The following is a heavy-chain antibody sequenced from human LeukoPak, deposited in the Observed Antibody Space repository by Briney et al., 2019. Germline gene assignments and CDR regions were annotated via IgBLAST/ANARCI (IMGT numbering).Heavy chain of an antibody. V-gene: IGHV4-61*08. Sequence: SQTLSLTCTVSGGSISSGGYYWSWIRQPPGKGLEWIGYIYYSGSTNYNPSLKSRVTISVDTSKNQFSLKLSSVTAADTAVYYCARDRGIAATLDYWGQGTLVTVSS. CDR2: IYYSGST. D-gene: IGHD6-13*01. CDR3: ARDRGIAATLDY. CDR1: GGSISSGGYY. J-gene: IGHJ4*02.